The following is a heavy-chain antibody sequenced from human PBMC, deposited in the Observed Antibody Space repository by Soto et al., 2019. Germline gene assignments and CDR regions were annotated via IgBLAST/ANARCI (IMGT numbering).Heavy chain of an antibody. CDR2: ISYDGSNK. J-gene: IGHJ4*02. Sequence: SLRLSCAASVFTFSSYAMHWVRQAPGKGLEWVAVISYDGSNKYYADSVKGRFTISRDNSKNTLYLQMNSLRAEDTAVYYCARDRRIVVVVAAALDYWGPGTLVTVYS. CDR3: ARDRRIVVVVAAALDY. V-gene: IGHV3-30-3*01. D-gene: IGHD2-15*01. CDR1: VFTFSSYA.